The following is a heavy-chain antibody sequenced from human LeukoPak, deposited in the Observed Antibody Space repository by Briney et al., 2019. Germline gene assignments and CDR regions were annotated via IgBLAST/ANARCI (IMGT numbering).Heavy chain of an antibody. Sequence: ASVTVSFKASGYTFTSYGISWVRQAPGQGLEGMGWISDYNGNTNYAQKLQGRVTMTTDTSTSTAYMELRSLRSDDTAVYYCARDGLTFAFDIWGQGTMVTVSS. D-gene: IGHD1-14*01. CDR3: ARDGLTFAFDI. J-gene: IGHJ3*02. V-gene: IGHV1-18*01. CDR1: GYTFTSYG. CDR2: ISDYNGNT.